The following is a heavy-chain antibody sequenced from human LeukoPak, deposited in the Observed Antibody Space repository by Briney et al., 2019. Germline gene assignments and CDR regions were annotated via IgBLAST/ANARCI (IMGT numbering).Heavy chain of an antibody. V-gene: IGHV4-4*02. Sequence: PSGTLSLTCAVSGGSISSTNWWSWVRPPPGEGLEWIGEIYHSGKTNYNPSVKRGVTLSEDKSKNQLSMKVKSVTAADTAVYYCARGSFPEWLREDAFDIWGQGTIVTVSS. D-gene: IGHD5-12*01. CDR2: IYHSGKT. CDR3: ARGSFPEWLREDAFDI. J-gene: IGHJ3*02. CDR1: GGSISSTNW.